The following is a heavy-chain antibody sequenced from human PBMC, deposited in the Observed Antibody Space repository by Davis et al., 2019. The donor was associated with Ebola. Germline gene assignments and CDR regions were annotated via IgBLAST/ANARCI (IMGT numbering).Heavy chain of an antibody. Sequence: PSETLSLTCTVSGGSISSYYWSWIRQPPGKGLEWIGYIYYSGSTNYNPSLKSRVTISVDTSKNQFSLKLSSVTAADTAMYYCARLYGYSGSPGAFDIWGQGTMVTVSS. CDR1: GGSISSYY. D-gene: IGHD1-26*01. V-gene: IGHV4-59*08. CDR2: IYYSGST. J-gene: IGHJ3*02. CDR3: ARLYGYSGSPGAFDI.